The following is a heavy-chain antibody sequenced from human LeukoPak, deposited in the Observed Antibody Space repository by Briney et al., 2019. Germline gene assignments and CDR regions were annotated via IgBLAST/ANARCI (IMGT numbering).Heavy chain of an antibody. D-gene: IGHD1-14*01. J-gene: IGHJ4*02. CDR3: TRDRSRAEDD. V-gene: IGHV3-7*01. CDR2: INQGGSDK. CDR1: GVTFSSHW. Sequence: PGGSLRLSCAASGVTFSSHWMSWVRQAPGKGLEWVANINQGGSDKYYVDSVKGRFTISRDNANNLLYLQMNSLRGEDTAVYYCTRDRSRAEDDWGQGTLVTVSS.